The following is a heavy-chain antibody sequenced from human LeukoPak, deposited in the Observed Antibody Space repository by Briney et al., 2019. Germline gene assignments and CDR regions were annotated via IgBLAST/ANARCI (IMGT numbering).Heavy chain of an antibody. CDR1: GGSISSSSYY. CDR2: IYYSGST. V-gene: IGHV4-39*01. D-gene: IGHD3-10*01. CDR3: ARQKRTMVRGVRGTCYYYYMDV. Sequence: SETLSLTCTVSGGSISSSSYYWGWIRQPPVKGLEWIGSIYYSGSTYYNPSLKSRVTISVDTSKNQFSLKLSSVTAADTAVYYCARQKRTMVRGVRGTCYYYYMDVWGKGTTVTISS. J-gene: IGHJ6*03.